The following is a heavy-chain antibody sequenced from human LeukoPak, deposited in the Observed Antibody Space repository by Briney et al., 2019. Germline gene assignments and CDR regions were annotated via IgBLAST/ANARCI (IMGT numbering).Heavy chain of an antibody. CDR1: VYTFTGYY. V-gene: IGHV1-2*02. CDR2: INPNSGGT. Sequence: ASVKVSCKASVYTFTGYYMHWVRQAPGQGLEWMGWINPNSGGTNYAQKFQGRVTMTRDTSISTAYMELSRLRSDDTAVYYCASPKTPYSCSSPAHYWGQGTLVTVSS. D-gene: IGHD6-6*01. J-gene: IGHJ4*02. CDR3: ASPKTPYSCSSPAHY.